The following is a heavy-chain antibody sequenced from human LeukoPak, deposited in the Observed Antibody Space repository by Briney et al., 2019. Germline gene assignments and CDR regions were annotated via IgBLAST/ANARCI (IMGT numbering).Heavy chain of an antibody. CDR1: GFTFSDYY. V-gene: IGHV3-23*01. Sequence: LPGGSLRLSCAASGFTFSDYYMSWIRQAPGKGLEWVSAISGSGGSTYYADSVKGRFTISRDNSKNTLYLQMNSLRAEDTAVYYCAKENCSSTSCYNNWFDPWGQGTLVTVSS. D-gene: IGHD2-2*02. J-gene: IGHJ5*02. CDR2: ISGSGGST. CDR3: AKENCSSTSCYNNWFDP.